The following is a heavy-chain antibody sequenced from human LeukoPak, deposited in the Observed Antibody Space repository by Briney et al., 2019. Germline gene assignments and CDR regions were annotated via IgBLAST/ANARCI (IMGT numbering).Heavy chain of an antibody. J-gene: IGHJ4*02. Sequence: GGSLTLSCAASGFTFSSYGMHWVRQAPGKGLEWVAVIWYDGSNKYYADSVKGRFTISRDNSKNTLYLQMNSLRAEDTAVYYCARDGSSGWYWVDYWGQGTLVTVSS. CDR3: ARDGSSGWYWVDY. D-gene: IGHD6-19*01. CDR2: IWYDGSNK. V-gene: IGHV3-33*01. CDR1: GFTFSSYG.